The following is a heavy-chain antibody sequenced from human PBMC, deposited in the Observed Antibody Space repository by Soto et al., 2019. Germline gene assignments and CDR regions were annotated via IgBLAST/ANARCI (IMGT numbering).Heavy chain of an antibody. J-gene: IGHJ1*01. CDR1: GYTFPSYG. Sequence: ASVKVACKASGYTFPSYGISWVRQAPGQGLEWMGWISAYNGNTNYAQKLQGRVTMTTDTSTSTAYMELRSLRSDDTAVYYCVMSIAASIQHWGQGTLVTVSS. CDR2: ISAYNGNT. V-gene: IGHV1-18*01. CDR3: VMSIAASIQH. D-gene: IGHD6-6*01.